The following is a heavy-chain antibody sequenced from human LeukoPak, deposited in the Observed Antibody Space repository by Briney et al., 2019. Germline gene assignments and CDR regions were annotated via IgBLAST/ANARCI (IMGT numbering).Heavy chain of an antibody. CDR2: IKSKTDGGTT. D-gene: IGHD3-9*01. V-gene: IGHV3-15*01. Sequence: PGGSLRLSRAASGFTFSSYSMNWVRQAPGKGLEWVGRIKSKTDGGTTDSAAPVKGRFTISRDDSKNTLYLQMNSLKTEDTAVYYCTTMDGYYDILTGYYRPSDYWGQGTLVTVSS. CDR3: TTMDGYYDILTGYYRPSDY. CDR1: GFTFSSYS. J-gene: IGHJ4*02.